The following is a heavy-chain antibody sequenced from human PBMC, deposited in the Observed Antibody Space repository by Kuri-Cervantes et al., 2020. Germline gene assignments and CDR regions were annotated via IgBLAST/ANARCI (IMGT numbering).Heavy chain of an antibody. CDR3: ARGAYGDYMEQKYFQH. D-gene: IGHD4-17*01. V-gene: IGHV5-51*01. CDR2: IYPGDSDT. CDR1: GHSFTSYW. Sequence: GGSLRLSCKGSGHSFTSYWIGWVRQMPGKGLEWMGIIYPGDSDTRYSPSFQGQVTISADKSISTAYLQWSSLKASDTAMYYCARGAYGDYMEQKYFQHWGQGTLVTVSS. J-gene: IGHJ1*01.